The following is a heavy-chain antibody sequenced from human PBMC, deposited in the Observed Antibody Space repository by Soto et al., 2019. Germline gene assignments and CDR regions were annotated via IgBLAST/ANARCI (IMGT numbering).Heavy chain of an antibody. D-gene: IGHD3-3*01. J-gene: IGHJ4*02. CDR2: IYYSGST. CDR1: GGSISSSSYY. CDR3: ASYDFWSGYYND. V-gene: IGHV4-39*01. Sequence: QLQLQESGPGLVKPSETLSLTCTVSGGSISSSSYYWGWIRQPPGKGLEWIGSIYYSGSTYYNPSRKSRVTISVDTSKNQFSLKLSSVTAADTAVYYCASYDFWSGYYNDWGQGTLVTVSS.